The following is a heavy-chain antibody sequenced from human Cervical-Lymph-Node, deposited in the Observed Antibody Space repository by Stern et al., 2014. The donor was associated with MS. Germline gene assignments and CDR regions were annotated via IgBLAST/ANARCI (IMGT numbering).Heavy chain of an antibody. J-gene: IGHJ6*02. Sequence: EVQLVESGGGLVKPGGSLLLSCAASGFPFSSHSMNWVRQAPGKGLEWVSSISRFGSFYAEAVQGRFTITRDNAKDSLFLQMNSLRVDDTAVYYCAREPQGGAWYYGMDVWGQGTTVTVSS. CDR1: GFPFSSHS. CDR2: ISRFGS. D-gene: IGHD1-26*01. CDR3: AREPQGGAWYYGMDV. V-gene: IGHV3-21*06.